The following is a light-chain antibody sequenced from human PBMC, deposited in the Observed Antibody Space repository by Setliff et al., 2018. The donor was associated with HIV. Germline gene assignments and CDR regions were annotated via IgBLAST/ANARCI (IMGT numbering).Light chain of an antibody. CDR2: DVS. CDR3: CSYAGRYTYV. J-gene: IGLJ1*01. Sequence: QSVLAQPRSVSGSPGQSVTISCTGTSSDVGVYNYVSWYQQHPGKAPKLMIYDVSERPSGVPDRFSGSKSGNTASLTISGLQAEDEADYYCCSYAGRYTYVFGTGTKVNVL. V-gene: IGLV2-11*01. CDR1: SSDVGVYNY.